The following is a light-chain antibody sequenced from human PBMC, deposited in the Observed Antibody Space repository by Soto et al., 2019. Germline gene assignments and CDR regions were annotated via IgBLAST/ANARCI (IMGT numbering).Light chain of an antibody. J-gene: IGLJ1*01. V-gene: IGLV2-23*01. CDR3: CSYVGATTYV. CDR2: EGI. CDR1: SSTVGGFNV. Sequence: QSVLTQPASVSGSPGQSNTISCTGTSSTVGGFNVVSWYQQHPGKAPKVIIYEGIKRPSGVSNRFSGSNSGSTASLTISGLQAEDEADYYCCSYVGATTYVFGNGTKVTVL.